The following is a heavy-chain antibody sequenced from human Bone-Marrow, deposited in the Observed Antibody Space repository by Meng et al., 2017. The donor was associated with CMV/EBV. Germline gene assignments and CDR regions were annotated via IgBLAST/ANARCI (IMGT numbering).Heavy chain of an antibody. D-gene: IGHD1-26*01. CDR3: ARDRGELMYYFDY. V-gene: IGHV3-11*01. Sequence: GESLKISCAASGFTFSDYYMSWIRQAPGKGLEWVSYISSSGSTIYYADSVKGRFTISRDNAKNSLYLQMNSLRAEDTAVYYCARDRGELMYYFDYWGQGTLVTVSS. CDR2: ISSSGSTI. CDR1: GFTFSDYY. J-gene: IGHJ4*02.